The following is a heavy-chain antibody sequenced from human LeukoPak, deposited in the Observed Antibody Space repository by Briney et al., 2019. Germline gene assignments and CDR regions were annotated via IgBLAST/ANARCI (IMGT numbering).Heavy chain of an antibody. J-gene: IGHJ6*03. CDR3: ARALFSRYCSGGSCYPEYYYYMDV. D-gene: IGHD2-15*01. V-gene: IGHV4-30-4*01. CDR2: IYYSGST. Sequence: SETLSLTCTVSGGSISSGDYYWSWIRQPPGKGLEWIGYIYYSGSTYYNPSLKSRVTISVDTSKNQFSLKLSSVTAADTAVYYCARALFSRYCSGGSCYPEYYYYMDVWGKGTTVTVSS. CDR1: GGSISSGDYY.